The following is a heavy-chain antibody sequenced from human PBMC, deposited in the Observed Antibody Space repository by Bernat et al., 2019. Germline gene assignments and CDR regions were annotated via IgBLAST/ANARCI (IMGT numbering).Heavy chain of an antibody. V-gene: IGHV4-4*07. CDR2: IYTSGST. Sequence: QVQLQESGPGLVKPSETLSLTCTVSGGSISSYYWSWIRQPAGKGLEWIGRIYTSGSTNYNPSLKSRVTMSVDTSKNLFYLKLSSVTAADTAVYYCATTVTTPNGAGNFDYWGQGTLVTVSS. D-gene: IGHD4-17*01. CDR1: GGSISSYY. CDR3: ATTVTTPNGAGNFDY. J-gene: IGHJ4*02.